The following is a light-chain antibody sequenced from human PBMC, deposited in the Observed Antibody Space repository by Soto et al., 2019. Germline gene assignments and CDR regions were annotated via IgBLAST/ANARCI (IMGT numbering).Light chain of an antibody. CDR3: AAWDDSLNGPV. CDR2: SNN. J-gene: IGLJ3*02. CDR1: SSNIGSKT. V-gene: IGLV1-44*01. Sequence: QSVLTQAPSVSGIPGQSVTISCSGSSSNIGSKTVNWYQQLPGTAPKLLIYSNNQRPSGVPDRFSGSKSGTSASLAISGLQSEDEADYHCAAWDDSLNGPVFGGGTKVTVL.